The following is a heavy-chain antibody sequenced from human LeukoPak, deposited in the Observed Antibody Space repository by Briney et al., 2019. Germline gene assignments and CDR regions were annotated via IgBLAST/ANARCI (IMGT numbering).Heavy chain of an antibody. Sequence: GGSLRLSCAASGFTFSDYWMSWVRQAPGKGLEWVANTKPDGTEKYYVDSVKGRFTISRDNGKNSLYLQMNSLRAEDTAVYYCARGWPWDYWGQGTLVTVSS. J-gene: IGHJ4*02. V-gene: IGHV3-7*02. CDR2: TKPDGTEK. CDR3: ARGWPWDY. D-gene: IGHD6-19*01. CDR1: GFTFSDYW.